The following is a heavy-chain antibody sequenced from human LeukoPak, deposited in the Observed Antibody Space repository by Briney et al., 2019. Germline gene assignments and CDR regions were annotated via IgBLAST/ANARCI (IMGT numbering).Heavy chain of an antibody. V-gene: IGHV3-23*01. D-gene: IGHD2-2*01. CDR2: ISGSGGST. J-gene: IGHJ4*02. CDR1: GFTFSSYA. Sequence: PGGSLRLSCAASGFTFSSYAMSWVRQAPGKGQEWVSAISGSGGSTYYADSVKGRFTISRDNSKNTLYLQMNSLRAEDTAVYYCAKDAGPYCSSTSCYFDYWGQGTLVTVSS. CDR3: AKDAGPYCSSTSCYFDY.